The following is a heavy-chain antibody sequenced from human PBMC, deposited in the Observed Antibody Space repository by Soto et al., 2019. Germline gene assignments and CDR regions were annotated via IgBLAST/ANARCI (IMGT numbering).Heavy chain of an antibody. CDR3: TTSHAGELNN. CDR2: IFESGAT. CDR1: GGSISSSSW. D-gene: IGHD1-7*01. V-gene: IGHV4-4*02. Sequence: QVQLQESGPGLVKPSGTLSLTCAVSGGSISSSSWWTWVRQSPGKGLEWIGEIFESGATNYNPSLKSRLTMSVDKSKNQFSLNLSSLTAADTAVYFCTTSHAGELNNWVQGTLVTVSS. J-gene: IGHJ4*02.